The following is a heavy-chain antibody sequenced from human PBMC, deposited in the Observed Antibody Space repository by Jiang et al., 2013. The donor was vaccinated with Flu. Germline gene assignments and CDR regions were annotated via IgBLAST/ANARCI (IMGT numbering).Heavy chain of an antibody. V-gene: IGHV5-10-1*01. J-gene: IGHJ6*02. D-gene: IGHD2-2*01. Sequence: GEPLRISCKGSGYSFTSYWISWVRQMPGKGLEWMGRIDPSDSYTNYSPSFQGHVTISADKSISTAYLQWSSLKASDTAMYYCARRGYCSSTSCSNYYYYYGMDVWGQGTTVTVSS. CDR1: GYSFTSYW. CDR3: ARRGYCSSTSCSNYYYYYGMDV. CDR2: IDPSDSYT.